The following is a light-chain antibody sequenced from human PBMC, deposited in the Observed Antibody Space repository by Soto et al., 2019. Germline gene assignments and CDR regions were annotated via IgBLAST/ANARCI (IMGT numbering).Light chain of an antibody. Sequence: EIVVTQSPATLFVSPGERAILSCRAGQGWTTNFAWYQQESGQSPRLLIYDVSHRATGVPARFSGTGSETDFTLTISGLQSETSEVYLSQQHNNWPFPSGQGTRLEI. CDR2: DVS. J-gene: IGKJ5*01. V-gene: IGKV3-15*01. CDR1: QGWTTN. CDR3: QQHNNWPFP.